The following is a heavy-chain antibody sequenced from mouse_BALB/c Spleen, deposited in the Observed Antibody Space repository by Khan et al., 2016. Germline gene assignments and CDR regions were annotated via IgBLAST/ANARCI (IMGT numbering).Heavy chain of an antibody. CDR1: GFDFSRYW. CDR3: AREGYYGYLAY. CDR2: IHPDSSTI. J-gene: IGHJ3*01. Sequence: EVKLLESGGGLVQPGGSLRLSCAASGFDFSRYWMSWVRQAPGKGLEWIGEIHPDSSTINYTPSLKHKFIISRDNAKNTLYLQMSKVRSEDTALYYCAREGYYGYLAYWGQGTLVTVSA. D-gene: IGHD1-1*01. V-gene: IGHV4-1*02.